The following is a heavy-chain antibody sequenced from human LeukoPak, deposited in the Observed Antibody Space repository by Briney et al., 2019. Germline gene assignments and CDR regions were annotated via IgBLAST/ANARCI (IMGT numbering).Heavy chain of an antibody. J-gene: IGHJ5*02. CDR1: GYTFTGYY. Sequence: ASVKVSCKASGYTFTGYYMHWVRQAPGQGLEWMGWINPNSGGTNYAQKFQGRVTMTRDTSISTAYMELSRLRSDDTAVYYCAREIRYSSSAGNWFDPWGQGTLVTVSS. CDR2: INPNSGGT. V-gene: IGHV1-2*02. CDR3: AREIRYSSSAGNWFDP. D-gene: IGHD6-6*01.